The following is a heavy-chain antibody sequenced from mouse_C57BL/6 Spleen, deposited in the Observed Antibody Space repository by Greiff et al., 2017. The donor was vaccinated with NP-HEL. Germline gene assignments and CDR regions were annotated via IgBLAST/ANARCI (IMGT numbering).Heavy chain of an antibody. D-gene: IGHD1-1*01. J-gene: IGHJ2*01. CDR2: IDPENGDT. CDR1: GFNIKDDY. Sequence: VQLQQSGAELVRPGASVKLSCTASGFNIKDDYMHWVKQRPGQGLEWIGWIDPENGDTESASKFQGKATLTADTSSNTAYLQLSSLTSEDTAVYYCTTYYYGSSSKGFDYWGQGTTLTVSS. CDR3: TTYYYGSSSKGFDY. V-gene: IGHV14-4*01.